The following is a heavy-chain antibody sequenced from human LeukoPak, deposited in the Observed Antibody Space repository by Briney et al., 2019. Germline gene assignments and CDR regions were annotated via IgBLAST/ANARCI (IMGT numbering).Heavy chain of an antibody. CDR1: GFTFSSYS. CDR3: VRGTYCGGDCYSSWFDP. V-gene: IGHV3-48*02. Sequence: PGGSLRLSCAASGFTFSSYSMNWVRQAPGKGLEWVSYIRRSSGPIYYADSVKGRFTISRDNAKNSLYPQMNSLRDEDTAVYYCVRGTYCGGDCYSSWFDPWGQGTLVTVSS. CDR2: IRRSSGPI. D-gene: IGHD2-21*02. J-gene: IGHJ5*02.